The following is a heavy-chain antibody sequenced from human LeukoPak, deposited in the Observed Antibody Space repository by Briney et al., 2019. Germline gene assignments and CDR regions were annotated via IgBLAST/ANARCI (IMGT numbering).Heavy chain of an antibody. CDR1: GYTLTSYG. V-gene: IGHV1-18*01. D-gene: IGHD6-19*01. J-gene: IGHJ4*02. CDR2: ISAYNGNT. Sequence: ASVKVSCKASGYTLTSYGISWVRQPPGQGLEWMGWISAYNGNTNYAQKLQGRVTMTTDTSTSTAYMELRSLRSDDTAVYYCARDLAKGWLAYNDYWGQGTLVTVSS. CDR3: ARDLAKGWLAYNDY.